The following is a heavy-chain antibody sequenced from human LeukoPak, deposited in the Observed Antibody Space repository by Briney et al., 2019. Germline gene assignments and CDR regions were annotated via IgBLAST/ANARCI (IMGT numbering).Heavy chain of an antibody. CDR2: ISYSGGT. CDR3: ARVLETSAFYYAFDY. J-gene: IGHJ4*02. CDR1: GGSISSYY. D-gene: IGHD3-22*01. Sequence: SETLSLTCTVSGGSISSYYWSWIRQPPGKGLEWIGYISYSGGTNYSPSLKSRVTISLDTSKNQFSLKMSSVTAADTAVYYCARVLETSAFYYAFDYWGQGTLVTVSS. V-gene: IGHV4-59*01.